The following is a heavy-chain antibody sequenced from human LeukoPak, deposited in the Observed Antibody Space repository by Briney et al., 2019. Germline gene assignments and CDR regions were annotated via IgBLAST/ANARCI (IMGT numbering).Heavy chain of an antibody. CDR3: ANGDSNGRSTSIVDY. CDR2: IRYDGSNK. D-gene: IGHD3-22*01. J-gene: IGHJ4*02. Sequence: GGSLRLSCTASGFTFTDYGMHWVRHAPGKGLEWVAFIRYDGSNKYYADSVKGRFTISRDNSKNTLYLQMNSLRDEDTAVYYCANGDSNGRSTSIVDYWGQGTLVTVSS. V-gene: IGHV3-30*02. CDR1: GFTFTDYG.